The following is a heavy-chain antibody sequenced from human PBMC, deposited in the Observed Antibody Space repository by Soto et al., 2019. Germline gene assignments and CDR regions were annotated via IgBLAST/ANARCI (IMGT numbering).Heavy chain of an antibody. CDR1: GGSISSYY. J-gene: IGHJ6*03. CDR3: ARVHRGWYSREGGPYYYYMDV. CDR2: IYYSGST. Sequence: SETLSLTCTVSGGSISSYYWSWIRQPPGKGLEWIGYIYYSGSTNYNPSLKSRVTISVDTSKNQFSLKLSSVTAADTAVYYCARVHRGWYSREGGPYYYYMDVWGKGTTVTVSS. V-gene: IGHV4-59*01. D-gene: IGHD6-19*01.